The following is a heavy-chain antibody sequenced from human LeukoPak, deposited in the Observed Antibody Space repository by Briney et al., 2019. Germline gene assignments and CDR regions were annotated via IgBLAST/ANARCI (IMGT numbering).Heavy chain of an antibody. D-gene: IGHD3-16*01. CDR3: ARTPGGVMNAFDI. V-gene: IGHV3-23*01. CDR1: GFIFSSHG. CDR2: ISGSGGST. J-gene: IGHJ3*02. Sequence: QTGGSLRLSCAASGFIFSSHGMNWVRQAPGKGLEWVSAISGSGGSTYYADSVKGRFTISRDNSKNTLYLQMNSLRAEDTAVYYCARTPGGVMNAFDIWGQGTMVTVSS.